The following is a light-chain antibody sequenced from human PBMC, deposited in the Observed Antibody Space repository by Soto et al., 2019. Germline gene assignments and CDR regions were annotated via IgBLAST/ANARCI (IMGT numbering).Light chain of an antibody. Sequence: DIQMTQSPSSLSASVGDRVTITSRASQSISSYLNWYQQKPGKATKLLIYAASSLQSGVPSRFSGSGSGTDFTLTISSLQPEDFADYYCQQSYSTHRITFGQGTRLEIK. CDR1: QSISSY. CDR3: QQSYSTHRIT. J-gene: IGKJ5*01. CDR2: AAS. V-gene: IGKV1-39*01.